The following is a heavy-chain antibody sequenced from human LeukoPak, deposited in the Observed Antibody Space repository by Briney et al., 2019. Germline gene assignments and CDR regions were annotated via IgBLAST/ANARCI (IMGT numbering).Heavy chain of an antibody. V-gene: IGHV3-30*02. D-gene: IGHD2-21*02. CDR2: IWPDGINQ. CDR1: GFTFSNYG. J-gene: IGHJ4*02. CDR3: AKDCGGDCHVYC. Sequence: GGSLRLSCAASGFTFSNYGMHWVRQAPGKGLDWVAAIWPDGINQDYADSVRGRFTISRDNSKNILYLQMDSLGAEDTALYYCAKDCGGDCHVYCWGQGTLVTVSS.